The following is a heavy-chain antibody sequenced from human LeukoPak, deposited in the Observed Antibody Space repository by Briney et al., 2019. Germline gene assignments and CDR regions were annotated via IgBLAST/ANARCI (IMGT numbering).Heavy chain of an antibody. CDR3: AKDLDYTTYGYYFDY. CDR1: GFTFSHYA. V-gene: IGHV3-30*18. Sequence: GRSLRLSCAASGFTFSHYAMHWVRQAPGKGLEWVAVISFDGTNKFYADSVKGRFTISRDNSKNALYLQMSSLRADDTAVYYCAKDLDYTTYGYYFDYWGQGTLVTVSS. J-gene: IGHJ4*02. D-gene: IGHD4-11*01. CDR2: ISFDGTNK.